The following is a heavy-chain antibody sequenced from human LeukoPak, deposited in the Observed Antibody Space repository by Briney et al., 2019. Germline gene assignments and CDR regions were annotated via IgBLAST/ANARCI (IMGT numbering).Heavy chain of an antibody. D-gene: IGHD6-19*01. J-gene: IGHJ4*02. CDR1: GFTFSSYA. V-gene: IGHV3-23*01. CDR2: ISGSGGST. Sequence: GGSLRLSCAASGFTFSSYAMSWVRQAPGKGLEWVSAISGSGGSTYYADSVKGRFTISRDNSKNTLYLQMDSLRAEDTAVCYSASRNSSGWYWYFDYWGQGTLVTVSS. CDR3: ASRNSSGWYWYFDY.